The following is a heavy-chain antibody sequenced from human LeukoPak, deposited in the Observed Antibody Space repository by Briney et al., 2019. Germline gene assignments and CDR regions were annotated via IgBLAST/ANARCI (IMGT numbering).Heavy chain of an antibody. CDR3: AKDEALRYFDWLLTDEYYFDY. J-gene: IGHJ4*02. Sequence: GGSLRLSCATSGFSFSSYAMSWVRQAPGKGLEWVSAMSSSDDGTYYADSVKGRFTISRDNSKNTLYLQMNSLRAEDTAVYYCAKDEALRYFDWLLTDEYYFDYWGQGTLVTVSS. CDR1: GFSFSSYA. V-gene: IGHV3-23*01. D-gene: IGHD3-9*01. CDR2: MSSSDDGT.